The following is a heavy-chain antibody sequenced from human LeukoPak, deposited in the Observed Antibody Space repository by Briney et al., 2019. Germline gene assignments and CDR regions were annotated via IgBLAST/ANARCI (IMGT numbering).Heavy chain of an antibody. J-gene: IGHJ2*01. V-gene: IGHV3-21*01. D-gene: IGHD1-14*01. CDR2: ITSSSAYI. CDR3: AVRVGTTYWYFDF. Sequence: PGGSLRLSCEVSGFTFSSYNMNWVRQAPGKGLEWVSSITSSSAYIKYADSVKGRFTISRDNAKNSLFLQLDSLRAEDTAVYYCAVRVGTTYWYFDFWGRGTLVIVSS. CDR1: GFTFSSYN.